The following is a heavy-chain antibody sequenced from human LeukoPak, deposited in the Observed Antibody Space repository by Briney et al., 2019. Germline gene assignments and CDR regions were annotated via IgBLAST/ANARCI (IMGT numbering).Heavy chain of an antibody. Sequence: ASVKVSCKASGYTFTSYGISWVRQAPGQGLEWMGWISAYNGNTNYAQKLQGRVTMTTDTSTSIAYMELRSLRSDDTAVYYCARDDYYGSGSYYKVYWGQGTLVTVSS. D-gene: IGHD3-10*01. CDR2: ISAYNGNT. CDR3: ARDDYYGSGSYYKVY. CDR1: GYTFTSYG. V-gene: IGHV1-18*01. J-gene: IGHJ4*02.